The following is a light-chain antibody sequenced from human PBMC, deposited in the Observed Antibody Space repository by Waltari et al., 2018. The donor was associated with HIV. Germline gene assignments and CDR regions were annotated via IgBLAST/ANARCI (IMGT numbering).Light chain of an antibody. CDR3: ASHAGSKDV. J-gene: IGLJ2*01. CDR1: SSDIGAYNY. V-gene: IGLV2-8*01. CDR2: DVT. Sequence: QSALTQPPSASGSPGQSVTISCTRTSSDIGAYNYVAWYQQYPGKAPKLMIYDVTKRPSGVPDRFSGSKSGNTASLTVSGLQAEDEADYYCASHAGSKDVFGGGTKLTVL.